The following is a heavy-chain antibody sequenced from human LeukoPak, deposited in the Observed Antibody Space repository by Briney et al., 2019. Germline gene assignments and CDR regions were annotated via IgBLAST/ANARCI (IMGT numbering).Heavy chain of an antibody. CDR3: ARLGSSGWYRARDAFDI. V-gene: IGHV1-2*02. J-gene: IGHJ3*02. D-gene: IGHD6-19*01. Sequence: GASVKVSCKASGYTFTGNYIQWVRQAPGQGLEWVGWINPKSGDTRYAQKFQGRVIMTRDTSITTAYLELTSLRFDDTAVYFCARLGSSGWYRARDAFDIWGQGTMVTVSS. CDR2: INPKSGDT. CDR1: GYTFTGNY.